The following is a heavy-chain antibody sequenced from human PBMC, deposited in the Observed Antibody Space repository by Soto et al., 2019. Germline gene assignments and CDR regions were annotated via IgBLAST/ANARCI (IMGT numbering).Heavy chain of an antibody. V-gene: IGHV4-59*08. J-gene: IGHJ5*02. CDR3: ARRPSNCAYGVCFDP. D-gene: IGHD5-12*01. Sequence: SGTLSLTCTVSGGSISSYDWSWIRQPQGKGLEWIGYIYYSGSTNYNPSLKSRVTISVDTSKNPFSLKLSSVTAADTAVYYCARRPSNCAYGVCFDPWGQGTLVTVSS. CDR2: IYYSGST. CDR1: GGSISSYD.